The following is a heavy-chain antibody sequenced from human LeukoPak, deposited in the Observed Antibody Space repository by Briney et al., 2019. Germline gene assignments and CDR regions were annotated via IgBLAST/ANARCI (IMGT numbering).Heavy chain of an antibody. J-gene: IGHJ4*02. CDR2: INHNGST. CDR3: ARGPVAEYCSGGSCYSEGFDFDY. D-gene: IGHD2-15*01. CDR1: GGSFSGYY. V-gene: IGHV4-34*01. Sequence: SETLSLTCAVYGGSFSGYYWSWIRQPPGKGLEWIGEINHNGSTNYNPSLKSRVTISVDTSKNQFSLKLSSVTAADTAVYYCARGPVAEYCSGGSCYSEGFDFDYWGQGTLVTVSS.